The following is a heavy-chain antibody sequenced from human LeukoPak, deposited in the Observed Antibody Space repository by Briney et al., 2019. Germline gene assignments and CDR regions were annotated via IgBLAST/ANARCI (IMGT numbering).Heavy chain of an antibody. Sequence: GGSLRLSCVASGFTFSRHGLNWVRQAPGKGLEWVSVISADSATTFYADSVKGRFTISRDNAKNTVFLQMSSLRAEDTALYYCARKSASGNYPLDYWGQGTLVTVSS. J-gene: IGHJ4*02. CDR1: GFTFSRHG. CDR3: ARKSASGNYPLDY. D-gene: IGHD3-10*01. V-gene: IGHV3-23*01. CDR2: ISADSATT.